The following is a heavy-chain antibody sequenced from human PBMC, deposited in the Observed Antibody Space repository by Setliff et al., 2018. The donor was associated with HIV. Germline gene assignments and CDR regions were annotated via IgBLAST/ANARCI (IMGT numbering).Heavy chain of an antibody. J-gene: IGHJ6*03. Sequence: SETLSLTCAVYGGSFSGYYWSWIRQSPGKGLESIGEVNHGGTANINPSLKGRVTMSVDTSKQHFSLNLTSVTAADTAVYYCSRALPKHYHVYYYRDLWSQGTAVTVTS. CDR2: VNHGGTA. CDR1: GGSFSGYY. CDR3: SRALPKHYHVYYYRDL. V-gene: IGHV4-34*01.